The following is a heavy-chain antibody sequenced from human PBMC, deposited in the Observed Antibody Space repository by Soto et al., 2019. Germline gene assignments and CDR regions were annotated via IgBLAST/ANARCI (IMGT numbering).Heavy chain of an antibody. CDR1: GGSISSSY. CDR2: IYYSGST. D-gene: IGHD2-15*01. CDR3: ARAYGSYADD. Sequence: SETLSLTSTVSGGSISSSYWGWFRQPPGKGLEWIGYIYYSGSTNYNPSLKSRVTISVDTSKNQFSLKLSSVAAADTAAYLCARAYGSYADDWGKGALVTVPS. J-gene: IGHJ4*02. V-gene: IGHV4-59*01.